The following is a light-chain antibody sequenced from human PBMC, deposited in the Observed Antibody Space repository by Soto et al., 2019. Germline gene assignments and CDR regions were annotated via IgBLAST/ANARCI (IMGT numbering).Light chain of an antibody. CDR3: QQHSVWPST. V-gene: IGKV3-11*01. CDR1: QSVRSY. CDR2: DAS. Sequence: EIVLTQSPATLSLSPGERAALSCRASQSVRSYLAWYQQKPGQAPRLLIYDASKRAPGIPARFSGSGSGTDFTLTISSLEPEDFAVYFCQQHSVWPSTFGGGTKVEI. J-gene: IGKJ4*01.